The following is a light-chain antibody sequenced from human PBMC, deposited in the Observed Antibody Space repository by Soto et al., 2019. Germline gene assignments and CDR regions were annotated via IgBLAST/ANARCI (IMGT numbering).Light chain of an antibody. Sequence: EVVLTQSPGALSLSPGEGVTLSCRASQNIRGNELAWYRQKRGQAPRLLIYGGSSRAEGIPDRFSGRGTGTNFTLTISRLEPEDSAVYNCHDYGTSHPWTFGQGTKLEIK. V-gene: IGKV3-20*01. CDR1: QNIRGNE. CDR3: HDYGTSHPWT. J-gene: IGKJ1*01. CDR2: GGS.